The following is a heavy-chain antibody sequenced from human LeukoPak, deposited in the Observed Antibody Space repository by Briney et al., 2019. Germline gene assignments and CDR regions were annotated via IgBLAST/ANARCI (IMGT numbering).Heavy chain of an antibody. CDR2: IYYSGST. D-gene: IGHD3-10*01. Sequence: SETLSLTCTVSGGSISSYYWSWIRQPPGKGLKWIGYIYYSGSTNYNPSLKSRVTISVDTSKNQFSLKLSSVTAADTAVYYCAKHYGSGSYHSFDYWGQGTLVTVSS. V-gene: IGHV4-59*08. J-gene: IGHJ4*02. CDR3: AKHYGSGSYHSFDY. CDR1: GGSISSYY.